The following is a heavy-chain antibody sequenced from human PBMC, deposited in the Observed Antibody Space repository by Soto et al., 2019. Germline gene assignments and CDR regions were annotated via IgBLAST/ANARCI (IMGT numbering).Heavy chain of an antibody. V-gene: IGHV1-69*01. CDR3: ARVQHQLVSNWFDP. CDR2: IIPIFGTA. D-gene: IGHD6-13*01. CDR1: GGTFSSYS. Sequence: GASVKVSCKASGGTFSSYSISWVRQAPGQGLEWMGGIIPIFGTANYAQKFQGRVTITADESTSTAYMELSSLRSEDTAVYYCARVQHQLVSNWFDPWGKGTLVTVSS. J-gene: IGHJ5*02.